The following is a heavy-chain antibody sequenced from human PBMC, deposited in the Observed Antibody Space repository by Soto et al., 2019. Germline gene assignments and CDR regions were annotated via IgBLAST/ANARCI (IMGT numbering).Heavy chain of an antibody. Sequence: GASVKVSCKASGGTFSSYAISWVRQAPGQGLEWMGGIIPIFGTANYAQKFQGRVTITPDESTSTAYMELSSLRSEDTAVYYCARDAYSSGWTGGVGAFDIWGQGTMVTVSS. CDR1: GGTFSSYA. V-gene: IGHV1-69*13. CDR2: IIPIFGTA. J-gene: IGHJ3*02. D-gene: IGHD6-19*01. CDR3: ARDAYSSGWTGGVGAFDI.